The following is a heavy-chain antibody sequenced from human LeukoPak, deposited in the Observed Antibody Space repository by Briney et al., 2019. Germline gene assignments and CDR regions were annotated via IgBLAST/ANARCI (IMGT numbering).Heavy chain of an antibody. CDR3: TGGRTTGNHDY. J-gene: IGHJ4*02. CDR2: ISSSGRTL. V-gene: IGHV3-48*03. CDR1: GFTFNNYE. D-gene: IGHD1-1*01. Sequence: PGGSPRLSCAASGFTFNNYEMNWVRQAPGKGLECISYISSSGRTLCYADSVKGRFTISRDNAKNSLHLQMDSLRVEDTAVYYCTGGRTTGNHDYWGQGTLVTVSS.